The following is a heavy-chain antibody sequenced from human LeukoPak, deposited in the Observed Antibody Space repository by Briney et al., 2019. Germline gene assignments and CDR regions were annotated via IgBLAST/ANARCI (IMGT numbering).Heavy chain of an antibody. Sequence: PGGSLRLSCAASGFTFSGYSINWVRQAPGKGLEWVSFISSSSSYTNYADSVKGRFTISRDNAKNSLYLQMNSLRAEDTAVYYCARGPIVGAARLDYWGQGTLVTVSS. V-gene: IGHV3-21*05. D-gene: IGHD1-26*01. CDR1: GFTFSGYS. CDR3: ARGPIVGAARLDY. J-gene: IGHJ4*02. CDR2: ISSSSSYT.